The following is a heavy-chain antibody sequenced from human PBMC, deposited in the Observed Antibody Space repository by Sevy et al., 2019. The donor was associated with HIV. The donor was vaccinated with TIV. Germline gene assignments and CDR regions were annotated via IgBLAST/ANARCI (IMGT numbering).Heavy chain of an antibody. CDR1: GGSITSLY. V-gene: IGHV4-59*08. CDR2: SYYNGHI. D-gene: IGHD1-26*01. Sequence: SETLSLTCTVSGGSITSLYWNWIRQPPGKGLEWIANSYYNGHINYNPSLKSQVTLSIDTSKNQFSLRLSSVTAADTAMYYCAGENAWGRGYSWGQGTLVTVSS. J-gene: IGHJ4*02. CDR3: AGENAWGRGYS.